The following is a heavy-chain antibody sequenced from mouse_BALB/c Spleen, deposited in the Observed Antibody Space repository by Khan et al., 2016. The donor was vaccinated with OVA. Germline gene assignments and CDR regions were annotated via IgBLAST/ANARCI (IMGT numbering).Heavy chain of an antibody. CDR3: AGDYVGEAWFAY. J-gene: IGHJ3*01. CDR1: GFTFTDSY. CDR2: INPANGNT. V-gene: IGHV14-3*02. Sequence: VQLKQSGAELVKPGASVKLSCTASGFTFTDSYMHWVKQRPEQGLEWIGKINPANGNTNYDPKFQGKATMTADTSSNTAYLQLSSLTSEDTAVYDYAGDYVGEAWFAYWGQGTLVTVSA. D-gene: IGHD1-1*02.